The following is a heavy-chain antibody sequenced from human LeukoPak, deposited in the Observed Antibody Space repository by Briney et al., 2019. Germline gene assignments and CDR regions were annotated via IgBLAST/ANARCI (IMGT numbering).Heavy chain of an antibody. CDR2: IYTSGST. CDR3: AREGCSSTSCYTDY. D-gene: IGHD2-2*02. J-gene: IGHJ4*02. Sequence: PSETLSLTCTVSGGSISSYYWSWIRQPAGKGLEWIGRIYTSGSTNYNPSLKSRVTMSVDTSKNQFSLKLSSVTAADTAVYYCAREGCSSTSCYTDYWGQGTLATVSS. V-gene: IGHV4-4*07. CDR1: GGSISSYY.